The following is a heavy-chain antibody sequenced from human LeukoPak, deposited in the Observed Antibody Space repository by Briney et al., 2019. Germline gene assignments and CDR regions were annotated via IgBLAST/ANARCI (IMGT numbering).Heavy chain of an antibody. D-gene: IGHD3-22*01. Sequence: ASVKVSCKASGYTFTSYGISWVRQAPGQGLEWMGRINPNSGGTNYAQKFQGRVTMTRDTSISTAYMELSRLRSDDTAVYYCAREAGDYYENYFDYWGQGTLVTVSS. CDR3: AREAGDYYENYFDY. CDR1: GYTFTSYG. CDR2: INPNSGGT. V-gene: IGHV1-2*06. J-gene: IGHJ4*02.